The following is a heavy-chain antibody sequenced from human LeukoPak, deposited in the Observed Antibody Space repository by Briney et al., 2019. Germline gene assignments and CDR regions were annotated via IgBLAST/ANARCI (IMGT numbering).Heavy chain of an antibody. V-gene: IGHV1-2*02. CDR1: GYTFTGYY. CDR3: ARAGSYSPGFDY. D-gene: IGHD1-26*01. J-gene: IGHJ4*02. CDR2: INPNSGGT. Sequence: ASVKVSCKASGYTFTGYYMHWVRQAPGQGLEWMGWINPNSGGTNYAQKFQGRVTKTRDTSISTAYMELSRLRSDDTAVYYCARAGSYSPGFDYWGQGTLVTVSS.